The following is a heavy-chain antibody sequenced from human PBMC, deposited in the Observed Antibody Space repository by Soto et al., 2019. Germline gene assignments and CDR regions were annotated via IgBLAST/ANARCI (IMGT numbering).Heavy chain of an antibody. V-gene: IGHV3-30-3*01. J-gene: IGHJ6*02. D-gene: IGHD2-15*01. CDR3: EKGDREDIAVVIGGRPGEYGVDV. CDR1: GFTFSSYA. Sequence: QVQLVESGGGVVQPGRSLRLSCAASGFTFSSYAMHWVRQAPGKGLECVAVISHDGSNRFYRDYVKGRFSISRDNSKNSQHPLNVGLKNEGTAVYYCEKGDREDIAVVIGGRPGEYGVDVWGQGTTVTVSS. CDR2: ISHDGSNR.